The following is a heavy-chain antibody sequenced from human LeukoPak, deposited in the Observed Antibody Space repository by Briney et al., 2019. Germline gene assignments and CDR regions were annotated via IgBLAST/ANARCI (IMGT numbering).Heavy chain of an antibody. CDR3: AKASNNHGLGGTVEY. J-gene: IGHJ4*02. CDR1: GFTFSSYW. Sequence: PGGSLRLSCAASGFTFSSYWMHWVRQAPGKGLEWVAVISYDGSNKFYADSVKGRLAISRDNSKNTLYLQMNSLRTEDTAVYYCAKASNNHGLGGTVEYWGQGTLVTVSS. CDR2: ISYDGSNK. D-gene: IGHD1-14*01. V-gene: IGHV3-30*18.